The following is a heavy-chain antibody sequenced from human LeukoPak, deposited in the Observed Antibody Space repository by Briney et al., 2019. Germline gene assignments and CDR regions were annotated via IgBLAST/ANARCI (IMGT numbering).Heavy chain of an antibody. J-gene: IGHJ4*02. CDR2: INPSGGST. CDR3: ARAWGSYYRFDY. D-gene: IGHD1-26*01. V-gene: IGHV1-46*01. CDR1: GGTFSSYA. Sequence: PGASVKVSCKASGGTFSSYAISWVRQAPGQGLEWMGIINPSGGSTSYAQKFQGRVTMTRDTSTSTVYMELSSLRSEDTAVYYCARAWGSYYRFDYWGQGTLVTVSS.